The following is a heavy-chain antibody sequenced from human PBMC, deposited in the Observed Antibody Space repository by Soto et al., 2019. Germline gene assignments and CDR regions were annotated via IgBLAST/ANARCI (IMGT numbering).Heavy chain of an antibody. Sequence: GASVKVSCKVSGYTVSELSKHWVRQAPGEGLEWMGGFAPEDNENIYAQKFQGRVTLTEDTSTDTAYLELTSLRSDDTAVYYCVTSGTILSNHYGMDVWGPGTTVTVSS. CDR3: VTSGTILSNHYGMDV. CDR1: GYTVSELS. V-gene: IGHV1-24*01. CDR2: FAPEDNEN. D-gene: IGHD1-7*01. J-gene: IGHJ6*02.